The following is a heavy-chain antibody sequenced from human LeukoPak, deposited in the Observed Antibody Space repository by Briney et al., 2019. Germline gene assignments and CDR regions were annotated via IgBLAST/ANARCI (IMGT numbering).Heavy chain of an antibody. J-gene: IGHJ4*02. CDR3: ARDGRAGSLFAY. CDR2: IYYSGST. D-gene: IGHD6-19*01. CDR1: GGSISSYS. V-gene: IGHV4-59*01. Sequence: PSETLSLTCTVSGGSISSYSWIWIRQPPGKGPEWIGYIYYSGSTSYNSSLKSRVTISVDTSKNQFSLKLSSVTAADTAIYYCARDGRAGSLFAYWGQGTLVTVSS.